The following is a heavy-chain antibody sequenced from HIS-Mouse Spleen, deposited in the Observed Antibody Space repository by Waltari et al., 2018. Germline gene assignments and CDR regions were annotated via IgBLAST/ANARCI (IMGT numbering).Heavy chain of an antibody. CDR3: AREIPYSSSWYDWYFDL. CDR1: ACSISSSSYS. D-gene: IGHD6-13*01. V-gene: IGHV4-39*07. Sequence: LQLQESGPGLVKPSETLSLTCTVPACSISSSSYSRGWLRQPPGKGLECIGSIYYSGSTYYNPSLKSRVTISVDTSKNQFSLKLSSVTAADTAVYYCAREIPYSSSWYDWYFDLWGRGTLVTVSS. CDR2: IYYSGST. J-gene: IGHJ2*01.